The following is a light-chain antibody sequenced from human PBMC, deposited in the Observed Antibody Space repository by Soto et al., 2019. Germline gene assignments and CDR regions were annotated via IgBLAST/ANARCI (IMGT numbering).Light chain of an antibody. CDR1: ETINKY. V-gene: IGKV1-5*01. CDR3: QQYKSYLRT. CDR2: DAS. Sequence: DIQMTKSPSSLSASLGDRVTITCRASETINKYLTWYQQKPGKAPKVLIFDASSLESGVPSRFSGSGSGTEFTLTISSLQPDDFATYYCQQYKSYLRTFGQGTKVAIK. J-gene: IGKJ1*01.